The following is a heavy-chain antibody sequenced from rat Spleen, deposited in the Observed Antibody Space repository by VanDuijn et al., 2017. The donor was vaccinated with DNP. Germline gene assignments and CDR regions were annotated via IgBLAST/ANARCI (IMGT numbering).Heavy chain of an antibody. D-gene: IGHD1-11*01. CDR2: ISYSGST. J-gene: IGHJ1*01. CDR1: GYSITSNY. V-gene: IGHV3-1*01. Sequence: EVQLQESGPGLVKPSQSLSLTCSVTGYSITSNYWGWIRKFPGNKMEWMGYISYSGSTSYNPSLKSRISITRDTSKNQFFLQLNSVTTEDTATYYCASTTEGMGWYFDFWGPGTMVTVSS. CDR3: ASTTEGMGWYFDF.